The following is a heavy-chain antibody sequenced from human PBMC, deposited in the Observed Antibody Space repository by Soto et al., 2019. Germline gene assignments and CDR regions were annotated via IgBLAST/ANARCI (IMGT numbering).Heavy chain of an antibody. CDR2: INHSGST. CDR3: ARACPRYHYGSGSSTPFGY. D-gene: IGHD3-10*01. Sequence: QVQLQQWGAGLLKPSETLSLTCAVYGGSFSGYYWSWIRQPPGKGLEWIGEINHSGSTNYNPSLQGRDTLSVDTSKNQFSLKLRAVTSADTAVYYCARACPRYHYGSGSSTPFGYWGQGTLLTVSS. CDR1: GGSFSGYY. V-gene: IGHV4-34*01. J-gene: IGHJ4*02.